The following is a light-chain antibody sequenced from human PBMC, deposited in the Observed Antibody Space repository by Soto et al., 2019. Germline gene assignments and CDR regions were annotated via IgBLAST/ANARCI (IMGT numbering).Light chain of an antibody. V-gene: IGKV2-30*01. Sequence: DVVVTQSPLSLSVTLGQPASISCRSSQSLVFSDGNTYLNWFQQRPGQSPRRLMYYVSNRDSGAPDGFIGSESGRDFTLKISGVEAEDVGVYYCMQSIQWPWTFGQGTKVEI. CDR2: YVS. CDR3: MQSIQWPWT. CDR1: QSLVFSDGNTY. J-gene: IGKJ1*01.